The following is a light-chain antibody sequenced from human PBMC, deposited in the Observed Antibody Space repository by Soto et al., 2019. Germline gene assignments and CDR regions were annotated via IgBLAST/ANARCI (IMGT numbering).Light chain of an antibody. V-gene: IGKV3-20*01. CDR1: QSISSSS. CDR2: GSS. CDR3: QQYVTAPYT. J-gene: IGKJ2*01. Sequence: DIVLTQSPGTLSLSPGERVILSCRTSQSISSSSLAWYQQKPGQAPSLLIYGSSSRSTGIPDRFSGSGSGTDFTLTISSLEPEDFAVYFCQQYVTAPYTFGQGTKLEI.